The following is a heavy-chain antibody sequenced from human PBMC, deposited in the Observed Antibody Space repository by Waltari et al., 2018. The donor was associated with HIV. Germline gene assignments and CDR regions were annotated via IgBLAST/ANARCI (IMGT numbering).Heavy chain of an antibody. Sequence: QVQLQESGPGLVKPSQTLSLTCTVSGGSISTGSYYWNWIRQPAGKGLEWIGRIYSSGNTNYNHSLKSRVTISVDTSKNQFSLKLSSVTVADTAVYYCARGRFEGYILYYYYGMDVWGQGTTVSVSS. CDR3: ARGRFEGYILYYYYGMDV. CDR2: IYSSGNT. CDR1: GGSISTGSYY. D-gene: IGHD5-12*01. J-gene: IGHJ6*02. V-gene: IGHV4-61*02.